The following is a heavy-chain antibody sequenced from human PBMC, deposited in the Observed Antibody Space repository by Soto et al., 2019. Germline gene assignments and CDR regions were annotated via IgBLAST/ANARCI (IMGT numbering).Heavy chain of an antibody. D-gene: IGHD3-10*01. J-gene: IGHJ6*02. Sequence: GGSLRLSCAASGFTFDDYAMHWVRQAPGKGLEWVSGISGNSGSMGYADSVKGRFTISRDNAKNSLYLQMNSLRAEDTALYYCAKYIYYYGSGSRGGMDVWGQGTTVTVSS. V-gene: IGHV3-9*01. CDR2: ISGNSGSM. CDR3: AKYIYYYGSGSRGGMDV. CDR1: GFTFDDYA.